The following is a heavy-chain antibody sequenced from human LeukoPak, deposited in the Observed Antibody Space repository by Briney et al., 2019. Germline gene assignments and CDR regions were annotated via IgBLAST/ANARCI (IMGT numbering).Heavy chain of an antibody. CDR3: ARDPETYGSGSYQFDY. J-gene: IGHJ4*02. CDR2: ISSSSSYI. CDR1: GFTFSSYS. V-gene: IGHV3-21*01. Sequence: PGGSLRLSCAASGFTFSSYSMNWVRQAPGKGLEWVSSISSSSSYIYYADSVKGRFTISRDNAKNSLYLQMNSLRAEDTAVYYCARDPETYGSGSYQFDYWGQGTLVTVSS. D-gene: IGHD3-10*01.